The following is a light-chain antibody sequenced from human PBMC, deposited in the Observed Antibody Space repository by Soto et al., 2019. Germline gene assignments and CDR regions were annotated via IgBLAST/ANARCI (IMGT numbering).Light chain of an antibody. J-gene: IGKJ2*01. CDR1: QSISDN. V-gene: IGKV3-15*01. CDR3: QQYGHWPPYT. Sequence: EVLMTQSPDTLYVSPGERVTLSCRASQSISDNLAWYQQKPGQGPRLLVYRASTRTLGIPARFSGSESGTEFTLTISSLQSEDFAVYYCQQYGHWPPYTFGQGTTLETK. CDR2: RAS.